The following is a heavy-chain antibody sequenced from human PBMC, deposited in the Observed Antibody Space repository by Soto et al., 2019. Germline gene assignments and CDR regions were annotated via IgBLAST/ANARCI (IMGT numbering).Heavy chain of an antibody. J-gene: IGHJ6*02. CDR2: IYYSGST. V-gene: IGHV4-59*01. D-gene: IGHD4-17*01. Sequence: SETLSLTCTVSGGSISSYYWSWIRQPPGKGLEWIGYIYYSGSTNYNPSLKSRVTISVDTSKNQFSLKLSSVTAADTAVYYCARENHGGYQGYYYYGMDVWGQGTTVTVSS. CDR3: ARENHGGYQGYYYYGMDV. CDR1: GGSISSYY.